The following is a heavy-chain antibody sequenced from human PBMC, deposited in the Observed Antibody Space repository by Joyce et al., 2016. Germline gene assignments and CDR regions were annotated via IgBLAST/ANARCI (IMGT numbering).Heavy chain of an antibody. CDR2: INNEGSST. CDR1: GFSFSGYW. Sequence: EVQLVESGGGLVQPGGSLRLSCAASGFSFSGYWIHWVRQAPGKGLVWVSRINNEGSSTRFADSGKGRFTISRDNAKNTLYLQMNSLRAEDTAVYYCVRGISARPGGPNWFDPWGQGTLVTVSS. D-gene: IGHD6-6*01. V-gene: IGHV3-74*01. CDR3: VRGISARPGGPNWFDP. J-gene: IGHJ5*02.